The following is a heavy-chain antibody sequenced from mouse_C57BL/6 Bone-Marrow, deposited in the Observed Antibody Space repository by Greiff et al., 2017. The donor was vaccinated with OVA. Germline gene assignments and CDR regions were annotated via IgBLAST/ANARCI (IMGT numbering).Heavy chain of an antibody. J-gene: IGHJ3*01. CDR2: INPGSGGT. Sequence: VQLQQSGAELVRPGTSVKVSCKASGYAFTNYLIEWVKQRPGQGLEWIGVINPGSGGTNYNEKFKGKATLTADKSSSTAYMQLSSLTSEDSAVYFCAKRTLAGTFAYWGQGTLVTVSA. D-gene: IGHD4-1*01. V-gene: IGHV1-54*01. CDR3: AKRTLAGTFAY. CDR1: GYAFTNYL.